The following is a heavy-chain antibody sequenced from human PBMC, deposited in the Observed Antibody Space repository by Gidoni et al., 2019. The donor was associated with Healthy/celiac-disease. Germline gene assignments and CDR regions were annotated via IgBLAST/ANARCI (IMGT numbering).Heavy chain of an antibody. Sequence: QVQLQESGPGLVKPSQTLSLTCTVSGGSIRSGGYYWSWIRQHPGKGLEWIGYIYYSGSTYYNPSLKSRVTISVDTSKNQFSLKLSSVTAADTAVYYCARGGAYSGYDKFDYWGQGTLVTVSS. D-gene: IGHD5-12*01. J-gene: IGHJ4*02. V-gene: IGHV4-31*03. CDR1: GGSIRSGGYY. CDR2: IYYSGST. CDR3: ARGGAYSGYDKFDY.